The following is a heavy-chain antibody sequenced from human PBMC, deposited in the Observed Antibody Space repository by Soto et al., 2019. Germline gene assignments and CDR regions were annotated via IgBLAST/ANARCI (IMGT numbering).Heavy chain of an antibody. CDR1: GFTFSSYA. Sequence: GGSLRLSCTASGFTFSSYAMHWVRQAPGKGLEWVSAISGSGGSTYYADSVKGRFTISRDNSKNTLYLQMNSLRAEDTAVYYCAKGSITMIVVVISIINFDYWGQGTLVTVSS. CDR2: ISGSGGST. D-gene: IGHD3-22*01. J-gene: IGHJ4*02. V-gene: IGHV3-23*01. CDR3: AKGSITMIVVVISIINFDY.